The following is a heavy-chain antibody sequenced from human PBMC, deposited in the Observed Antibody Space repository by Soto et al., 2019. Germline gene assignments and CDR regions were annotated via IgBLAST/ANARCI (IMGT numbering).Heavy chain of an antibody. CDR3: AKHRYDFGDYSDF. Sequence: EVQLLESGGGLIQPGGSLRLSCAASGFTFSSSAISWVRQAPAKGLEWVTTISGSGASTNYADSVRGRFTISRDNSKNTVSLQMTSLRAEDTAVYYCAKHRYDFGDYSDFWGQGTLVTVSS. V-gene: IGHV3-23*01. CDR2: ISGSGAST. D-gene: IGHD4-17*01. CDR1: GFTFSSSA. J-gene: IGHJ4*02.